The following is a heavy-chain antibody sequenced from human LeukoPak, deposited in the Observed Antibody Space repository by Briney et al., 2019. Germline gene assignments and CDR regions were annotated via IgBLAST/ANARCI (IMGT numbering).Heavy chain of an antibody. CDR1: GGSFSGYY. CDR3: ARGTDRSKIAY. CDR2: IHPRGTI. V-gene: IGHV4-34*01. D-gene: IGHD3-22*01. Sequence: SETLSLTCAVYGGSFSGYYWSWIRQPPGEGLEWIGEIHPRGTIDYNPSLKSRVTISGDTSKNQFSLKLTSVTAADTAAYYCARGTDRSKIAYWGQGTLVTVSS. J-gene: IGHJ4*02.